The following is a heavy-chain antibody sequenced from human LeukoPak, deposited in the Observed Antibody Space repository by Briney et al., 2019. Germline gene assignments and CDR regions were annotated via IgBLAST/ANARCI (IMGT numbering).Heavy chain of an antibody. V-gene: IGHV1-2*02. J-gene: IGHJ5*02. CDR2: IKPDSGGT. Sequence: ASVTVSCKASGYTFTGYYMRWVRQAPGQGLEWMGCIKPDSGGTNYAQKFKGRVTMTRDTSITTAYMELRSLRSDDTAIYYCARDRATGKPSYWFDPWGQGSLVTVSS. D-gene: IGHD1-14*01. CDR1: GYTFTGYY. CDR3: ARDRATGKPSYWFDP.